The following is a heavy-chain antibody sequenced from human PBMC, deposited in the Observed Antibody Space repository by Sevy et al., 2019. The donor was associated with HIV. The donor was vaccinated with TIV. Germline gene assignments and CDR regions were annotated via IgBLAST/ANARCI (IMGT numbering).Heavy chain of an antibody. J-gene: IGHJ4*02. Sequence: SLRLSCTASGFIFGDYGMSWVRQAPGKGLEWIAFFKSKIHGGTTENAASVKGRFTISRDDSKNIVYLQMINLKTEDTAVYYCTRWSGSQSIFDYWGQGTLVTVSS. D-gene: IGHD1-26*01. CDR1: GFIFGDYG. CDR3: TRWSGSQSIFDY. V-gene: IGHV3-49*04. CDR2: FKSKIHGGTT.